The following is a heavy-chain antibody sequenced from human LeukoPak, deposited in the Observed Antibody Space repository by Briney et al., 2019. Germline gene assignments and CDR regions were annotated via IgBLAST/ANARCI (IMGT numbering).Heavy chain of an antibody. D-gene: IGHD1-14*01. CDR2: ISSSSSYI. V-gene: IGHV3-11*06. CDR1: GFTFSDYY. CDR3: ARDLARYHYFDY. J-gene: IGHJ4*02. Sequence: TGGSLRLSCAASGFTFSDYYMSWIRQAPGKGLEWVSYISSSSSYIYYADSVKGRFTISRDNAKNSLYLQMNSLRAEDTAVYYCARDLARYHYFDYWGQGTLVTVSS.